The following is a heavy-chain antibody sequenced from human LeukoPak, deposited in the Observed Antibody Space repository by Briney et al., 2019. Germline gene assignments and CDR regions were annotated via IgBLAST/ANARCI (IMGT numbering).Heavy chain of an antibody. CDR2: IKQDGSET. Sequence: GGSLRLSCEASGFIFSNFWMTWVRQAPGKGLESVANIKQDGSETYYVDSVKGRFTISRDNAKNSLYLQMNSLRAEDTALYYCAKDNSYGSGSYPPTYYFDYWGQGTLVTVSS. J-gene: IGHJ4*02. CDR3: AKDNSYGSGSYPPTYYFDY. D-gene: IGHD3-10*01. V-gene: IGHV3-7*03. CDR1: GFIFSNFW.